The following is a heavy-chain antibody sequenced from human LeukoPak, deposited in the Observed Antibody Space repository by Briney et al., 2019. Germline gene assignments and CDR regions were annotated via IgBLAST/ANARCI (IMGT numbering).Heavy chain of an antibody. CDR1: GFTFSSYI. D-gene: IGHD6-13*01. V-gene: IGHV3-48*01. CDR3: ARDASSWSDY. J-gene: IGHJ4*02. CDR2: IGNGVGAT. Sequence: GGSLRLSCAASGFTFSSYIMNWVRQAPGKGLEWVSYIGNGVGATYYAESVKGRFTISRDNAMNSLYLQMNSLSAEDTAVYYCARDASSWSDYWGQGTLVTVSS.